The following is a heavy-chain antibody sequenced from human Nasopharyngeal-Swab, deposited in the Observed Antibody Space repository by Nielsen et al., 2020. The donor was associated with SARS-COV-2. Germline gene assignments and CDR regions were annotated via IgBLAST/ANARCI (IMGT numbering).Heavy chain of an antibody. V-gene: IGHV3-21*01. CDR2: LSGSSTYV. CDR3: ARTAAFCGGNCYSEYFQH. Sequence: DGSLRLACAAAGLTFRAYAMKWVRQAPGKGLEWVSSLSGSSTYVWYADSVKGRFTISRDNAKNSLFLQMNNLRADDTAIYYCARTAAFCGGNCYSEYFQHWGQGTLVTVSS. D-gene: IGHD2-21*02. CDR1: GLTFRAYA. J-gene: IGHJ1*01.